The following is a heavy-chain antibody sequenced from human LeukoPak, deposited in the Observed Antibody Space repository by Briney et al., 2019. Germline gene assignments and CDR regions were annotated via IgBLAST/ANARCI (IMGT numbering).Heavy chain of an antibody. Sequence: GGSLRLSCAASGFPFSNAWMSWVRQAPGKGLEWVGRIKSKTDGGTTDYAAPVKGRFTISRDDSKNTLYLQMNSPKTEDTAVYYCTSHSSFSILGNWGQGTLVTVSS. D-gene: IGHD2-21*01. J-gene: IGHJ4*02. V-gene: IGHV3-15*01. CDR3: TSHSSFSILGN. CDR2: IKSKTDGGTT. CDR1: GFPFSNAW.